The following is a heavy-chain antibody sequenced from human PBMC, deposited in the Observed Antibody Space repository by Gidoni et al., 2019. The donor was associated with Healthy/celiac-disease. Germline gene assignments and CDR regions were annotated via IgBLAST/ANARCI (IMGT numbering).Heavy chain of an antibody. J-gene: IGHJ5*02. V-gene: IGHV1-46*01. CDR1: GYTFTSYY. D-gene: IGHD2-2*02. CDR2: ITPSGGST. CDR3: ALGYCSSTSCYTEGNNWFDP. Sequence: QVQLVQSGAEVKKPGASVKVSCKASGYTFTSYYMHCVRQDPGQWLEWMEIITPSGGSTIYAQKFQGRVTMTRDTSTSTVYMELSSLRSEDTAVYYCALGYCSSTSCYTEGNNWFDPWGQGTLVTVSS.